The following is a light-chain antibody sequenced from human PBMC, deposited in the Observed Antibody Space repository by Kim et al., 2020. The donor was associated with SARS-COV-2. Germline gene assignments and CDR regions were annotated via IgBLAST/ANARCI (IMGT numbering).Light chain of an antibody. Sequence: DIQMTQSPSSLSASVGDRVTITCRASQSISSYLNWYQQKPGKAPKLLIYAASSLQSGVPSRFSGSGSGTDFTLTISSLQPEDFVTYYCQQSYSMPPITFGQGTRLEIK. CDR1: QSISSY. J-gene: IGKJ5*01. CDR3: QQSYSMPPIT. CDR2: AAS. V-gene: IGKV1-39*01.